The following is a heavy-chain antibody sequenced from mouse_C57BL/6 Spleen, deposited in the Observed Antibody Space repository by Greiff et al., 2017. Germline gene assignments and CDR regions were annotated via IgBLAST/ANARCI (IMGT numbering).Heavy chain of an antibody. Sequence: QVQLQQPGAELVKPGASVTLSCKASGYTFTSYWMHWVKQRPGRGLEWIGRIHPNSGGTKYNEKFKGKATLTVDKPSSTAYMQLSSLTSEDSAVYYCARDWGWAMDYWGQGTSVTVSS. CDR3: ARDWGWAMDY. J-gene: IGHJ4*01. V-gene: IGHV1-72*01. D-gene: IGHD4-1*01. CDR2: IHPNSGGT. CDR1: GYTFTSYW.